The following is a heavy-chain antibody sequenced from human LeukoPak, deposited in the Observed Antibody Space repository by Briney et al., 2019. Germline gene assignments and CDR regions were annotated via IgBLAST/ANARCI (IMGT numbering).Heavy chain of an antibody. CDR1: GGSISSYY. Sequence: ETLSLTCTVSGGSISSYYWSWIRQPPGKGLEWIGYIYYSGSTNYNPSLKGRVTISVDTSKNQFSLKLSSVTAADTAVYYCARRGYYDSSGVYWFDPWGQGTLVTVSS. J-gene: IGHJ5*02. V-gene: IGHV4-59*08. CDR2: IYYSGST. D-gene: IGHD3-22*01. CDR3: ARRGYYDSSGVYWFDP.